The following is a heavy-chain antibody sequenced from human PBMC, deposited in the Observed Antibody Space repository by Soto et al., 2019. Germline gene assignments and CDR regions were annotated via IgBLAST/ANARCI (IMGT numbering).Heavy chain of an antibody. V-gene: IGHV1-2*02. CDR1: AYTFSDYY. J-gene: IGHJ5*02. D-gene: IGHD3-10*02. CDR3: AGAKKVFGGWFDP. Sequence: QVQMVQSGAEVKKPGASVKVSCKTSAYTFSDYYIHWVRQAPGQGLEWMGWINPTSGVTKYAQMFQVRVTRTRDRSISTAYMELSSLKSDDTAVYYGAGAKKVFGGWFDPWGQGTLVTVSS. CDR2: INPTSGVT.